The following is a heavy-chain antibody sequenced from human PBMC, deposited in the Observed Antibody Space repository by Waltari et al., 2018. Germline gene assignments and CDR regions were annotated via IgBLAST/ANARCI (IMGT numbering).Heavy chain of an antibody. CDR2: IYYSGST. CDR3: ASIFQYGSGSI. D-gene: IGHD3-10*01. J-gene: IGHJ4*02. V-gene: IGHV4-59*01. CDR1: GGSISSYY. Sequence: QVQLQESGPGLVKPSETLSLTCTVSGGSISSYYWSWIRQPPGKGLEWIGYIYYSGSTNYNPSRKSRVTISVDTSKNQFSLKLSSVTAADTAVYYCASIFQYGSGSIWGQGTLVTVSS.